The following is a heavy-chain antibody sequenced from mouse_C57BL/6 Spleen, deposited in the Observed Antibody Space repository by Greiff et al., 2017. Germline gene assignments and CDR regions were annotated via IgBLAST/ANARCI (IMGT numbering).Heavy chain of an antibody. J-gene: IGHJ4*01. Sequence: VQLKESGPGLVKPSQSLSLTCSVTGYSITSGYYWNWIRQFPGNKLEWMGYISYDGSNNYNPSLKNRISITRDTSKNQFFLKLNSVTTEDTATYYCARVGGKGAMDYWGQGTSVTVSS. D-gene: IGHD2-1*01. V-gene: IGHV3-6*01. CDR2: ISYDGSN. CDR1: GYSITSGYY. CDR3: ARVGGKGAMDY.